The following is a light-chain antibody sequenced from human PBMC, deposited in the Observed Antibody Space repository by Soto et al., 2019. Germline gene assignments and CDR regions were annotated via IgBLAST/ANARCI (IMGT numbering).Light chain of an antibody. J-gene: IGLJ3*02. CDR1: SGHNSYA. CDR2: LNSDGSH. CDR3: QTWSIHIWV. Sequence: QSVLTQPPSASASLGASVKLTCTLSSGHNSYAIAWHQQQPEKRPRYLMKLNSDGSHSKGDGIPDRFSGSSSGAQRYLTISRLQSDDEADYYCQTWSIHIWVFGGGTNLTVL. V-gene: IGLV4-69*01.